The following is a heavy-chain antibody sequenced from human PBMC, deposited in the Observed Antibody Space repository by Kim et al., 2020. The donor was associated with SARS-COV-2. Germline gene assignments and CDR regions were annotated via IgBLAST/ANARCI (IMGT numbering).Heavy chain of an antibody. V-gene: IGHV4-39*01. CDR2: T. Sequence: TDTTPALNSRVTISIDTSKNKFSLKLSSVTAADPAVYYCARIKSGYFDLWGRGTLVTVSS. J-gene: IGHJ2*01. CDR3: ARIKSGYFDL.